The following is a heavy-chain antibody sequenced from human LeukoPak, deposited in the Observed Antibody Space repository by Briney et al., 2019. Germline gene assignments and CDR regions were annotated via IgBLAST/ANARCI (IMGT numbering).Heavy chain of an antibody. CDR1: GYKFTSYW. J-gene: IGHJ4*02. V-gene: IGHV5-51*01. D-gene: IGHD3-10*01. CDR3: AREGYGSGDV. Sequence: GESLKISCQGSGYKFTSYWIGWVRQMPGKGLEWMGVIFPGDFNTRYIPSFQGLVTISADTSINTVFLQWNNLKASDTAMYYCAREGYGSGDVWGQGTLVAVSS. CDR2: IFPGDFNT.